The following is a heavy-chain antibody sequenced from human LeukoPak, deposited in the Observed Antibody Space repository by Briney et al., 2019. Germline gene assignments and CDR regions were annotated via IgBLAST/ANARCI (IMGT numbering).Heavy chain of an antibody. Sequence: ASVKVSCKASGYTFTSYGISWVRQAPGRGLEWMGWISAYNGNTNYAQKLQGRVTMTTDTSTSTAYMELRSLRSDDTAVYYCARGRPFYCSSTSCYTPHRYYYYYMDVWGKGTTVTVSS. CDR3: ARGRPFYCSSTSCYTPHRYYYYYMDV. D-gene: IGHD2-2*02. V-gene: IGHV1-18*01. J-gene: IGHJ6*03. CDR1: GYTFTSYG. CDR2: ISAYNGNT.